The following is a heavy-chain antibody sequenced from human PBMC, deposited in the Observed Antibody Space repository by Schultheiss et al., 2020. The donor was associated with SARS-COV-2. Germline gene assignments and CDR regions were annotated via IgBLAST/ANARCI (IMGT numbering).Heavy chain of an antibody. Sequence: SETLSLTCTVSGGSISSYYWSWIRQPPGKGLEWIGSVYTSGSTSHNPALRSRVAVSVDTSKNLFSLKLSSVTAADTAVYYCARGAYYDSSGYYSTPMYYYYGMDVWGQGTTVTVSS. CDR2: VYTSGST. J-gene: IGHJ6*02. D-gene: IGHD3-22*01. CDR3: ARGAYYDSSGYYSTPMYYYYGMDV. CDR1: GGSISSYY. V-gene: IGHV4-4*08.